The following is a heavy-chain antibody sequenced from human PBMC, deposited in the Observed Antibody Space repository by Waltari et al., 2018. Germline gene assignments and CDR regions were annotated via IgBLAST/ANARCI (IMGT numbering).Heavy chain of an antibody. CDR1: GFTFSDHY. Sequence: EVQLVASGGDLVHPGGSLRLSCAGSGFTFSDHYIDWVRQAPGKGLEWLGLTRNKENSYSTVYAASVKGRFTISRDDSKNLAYLQMNSLRIEDTAIYYCARGGSYIEYLQHWGQGTLVTVSS. CDR2: TRNKENSYST. D-gene: IGHD1-26*01. V-gene: IGHV3-72*01. CDR3: ARGGSYIEYLQH. J-gene: IGHJ1*01.